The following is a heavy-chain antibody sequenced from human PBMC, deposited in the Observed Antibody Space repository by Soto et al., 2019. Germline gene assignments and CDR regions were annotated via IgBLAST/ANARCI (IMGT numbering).Heavy chain of an antibody. CDR3: ARDSRSHQPSHRWGGGYMDG. D-gene: IGHD1-26*01. CDR2: IYFSGST. V-gene: IGHV4-31*11. Sequence: QLQLQESGPGLVKPSQTLSLTCAVSGGSISNGGYYWSWIRQHPGKGREWIGSIYFSGSTYYNPSLKIRVTNSVATPKNRSSLKLSSVTAADTAVYYGARDSRSHQPSHRWGGGYMDGWGKGTRVPVSS. J-gene: IGHJ6*03. CDR1: GGSISNGGYY.